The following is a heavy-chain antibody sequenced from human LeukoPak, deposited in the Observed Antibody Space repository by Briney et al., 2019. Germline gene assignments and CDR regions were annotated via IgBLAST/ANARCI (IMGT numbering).Heavy chain of an antibody. CDR1: GGTFSSYA. Sequence: SVKVSCKASGGTFSSYAISWVRQAPGQGLEWMGGIIPIFGTANYAQKFQGRVTITTDESTSTAYMELSSLRSEDTAVYYCARGGYYYDSSGLWQDIWGQGTVVTVSS. V-gene: IGHV1-69*05. J-gene: IGHJ3*02. D-gene: IGHD3-22*01. CDR3: ARGGYYYDSSGLWQDI. CDR2: IIPIFGTA.